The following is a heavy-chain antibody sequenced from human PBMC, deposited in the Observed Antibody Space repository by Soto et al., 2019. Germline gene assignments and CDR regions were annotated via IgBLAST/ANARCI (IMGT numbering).Heavy chain of an antibody. J-gene: IGHJ6*02. CDR1: GFTFSSYA. CDR2: ISYDGSNK. CDR3: ARDYYDSSGPRGMDV. D-gene: IGHD3-22*01. V-gene: IGHV3-30-3*01. Sequence: GGSLRLSCAASGFTFSSYAMHWVRQAPGKGLEWVAVISYDGSNKYYADSVKGRFTISRDNSKNTLYLQMNSLRAEDTAVYYCARDYYDSSGPRGMDVWGQGTTVTVSS.